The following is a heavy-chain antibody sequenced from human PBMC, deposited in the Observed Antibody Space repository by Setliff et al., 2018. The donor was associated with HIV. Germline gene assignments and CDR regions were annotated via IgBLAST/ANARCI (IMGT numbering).Heavy chain of an antibody. Sequence: PSETLSLTCTVSGASISSYYWSWIRQPPGKGLEWIGYIYDSGSTNYNPSLKGRVTISVDTSKNQFSLKLSSVTAADTAVYYCANSYTGNYPPRFDYWGQGTLVTVSS. J-gene: IGHJ4*02. CDR1: GASISSYY. D-gene: IGHD1-7*01. V-gene: IGHV4-59*01. CDR3: ANSYTGNYPPRFDY. CDR2: IYDSGST.